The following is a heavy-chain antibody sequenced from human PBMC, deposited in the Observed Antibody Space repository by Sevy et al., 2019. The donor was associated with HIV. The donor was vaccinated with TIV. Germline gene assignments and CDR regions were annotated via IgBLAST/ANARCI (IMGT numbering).Heavy chain of an antibody. Sequence: GGSLRLSCAASGFTFSSYGMHWVRQAPGKGLEWVAVIWYDGSQKHYADSVKGRFIISRDNSKNTLYLQMNSLKAEDTAVYYCARDLSLRLGELSIGYWGQGIVVTVSS. D-gene: IGHD3-16*02. CDR2: IWYDGSQK. CDR3: ARDLSLRLGELSIGY. V-gene: IGHV3-33*01. CDR1: GFTFSSYG. J-gene: IGHJ4*02.